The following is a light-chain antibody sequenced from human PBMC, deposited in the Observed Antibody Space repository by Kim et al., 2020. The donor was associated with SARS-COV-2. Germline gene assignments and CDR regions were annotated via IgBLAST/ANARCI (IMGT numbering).Light chain of an antibody. J-gene: IGKJ1*01. CDR1: QGISNF. CDR3: QQYNVVPRT. CDR2: AAS. Sequence: AAVGDRVTITCRASQGISNFLAWYQQSPGKAPHLLIYAASTLQGGVPSRFSGSGSETEFTLTISSLQPDDFATYFCQQYNVVPRTFGQGTKVDIK. V-gene: IGKV1-9*01.